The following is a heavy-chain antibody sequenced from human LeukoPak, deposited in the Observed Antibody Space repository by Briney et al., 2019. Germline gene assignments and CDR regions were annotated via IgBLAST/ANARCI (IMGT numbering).Heavy chain of an antibody. D-gene: IGHD2-8*01. V-gene: IGHV4-34*01. CDR1: GGSFSGYY. J-gene: IGHJ4*02. CDR3: ATLAYCTNGVCDFDY. Sequence: SETLSLTCAVYGGSFSGYYWSWIRQPPGKGLEWIGEINHGGSTNYNPSLKSRFTISVDTSKNQFSLKLSSVTAADTAVYYCATLAYCTNGVCDFDYWGQGTLVTVSS. CDR2: INHGGST.